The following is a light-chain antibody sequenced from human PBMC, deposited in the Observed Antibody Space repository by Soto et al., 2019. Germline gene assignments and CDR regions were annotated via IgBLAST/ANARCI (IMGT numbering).Light chain of an antibody. V-gene: IGKV3-11*01. Sequence: EVVLTQSPATLSFSPGERATLSCRARQSISNWLAWYQQKPGQAPRLLIYGASNRATGIPARFSGSGSETDFTLNISSLEPEDSAIYYCQERKNWPLITFGQGTRLEI. CDR1: QSISNW. J-gene: IGKJ5*01. CDR2: GAS. CDR3: QERKNWPLIT.